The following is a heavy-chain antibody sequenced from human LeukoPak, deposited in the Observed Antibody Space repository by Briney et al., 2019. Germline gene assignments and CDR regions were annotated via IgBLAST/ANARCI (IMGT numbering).Heavy chain of an antibody. CDR2: INHSGST. CDR1: GGSFSGYY. CDR3: ASLTYSSSWYDYYGMDV. J-gene: IGHJ6*02. D-gene: IGHD6-13*01. Sequence: SETLSLTCAVYGGSFSGYYWSWIRQPPGKGLEWIGEINHSGSTNYNPSLKSRVTISVDTSKNQFSLKLSSVTAADTAVYYCASLTYSSSWYDYYGMDVWGQGTTVTVSS. V-gene: IGHV4-34*01.